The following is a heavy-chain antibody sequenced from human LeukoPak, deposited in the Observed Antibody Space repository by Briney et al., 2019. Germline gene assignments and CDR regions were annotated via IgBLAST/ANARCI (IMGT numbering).Heavy chain of an antibody. J-gene: IGHJ4*02. Sequence: PSETLSLTCAVYGGSFSGYYWSWIRQPPGKGLEWIGEINHSGSTNYNPSLKSRVTISVDTSKNQFSLKLSSVTAADTAVYYCARHYHPGVGSDYWGQGTLVTVSS. D-gene: IGHD2-15*01. V-gene: IGHV4-34*01. CDR2: INHSGST. CDR3: ARHYHPGVGSDY. CDR1: GGSFSGYY.